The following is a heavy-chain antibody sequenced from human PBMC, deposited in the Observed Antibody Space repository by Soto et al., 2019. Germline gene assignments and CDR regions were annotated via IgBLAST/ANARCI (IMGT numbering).Heavy chain of an antibody. J-gene: IGHJ4*02. D-gene: IGHD3-3*01. CDR3: ARLNGLNFWGGYFDY. Sequence: QVQLQESGPGLVKPSETLSLTCTVSGGSISSYYWSWIRQPPGKGLEWIGYIYYSGSTNYNPSLKSRVTISVDTSKNQFSLKLSSVTAADTAVYYCARLNGLNFWGGYFDYWGQGTLVTVSS. CDR1: GGSISSYY. CDR2: IYYSGST. V-gene: IGHV4-59*08.